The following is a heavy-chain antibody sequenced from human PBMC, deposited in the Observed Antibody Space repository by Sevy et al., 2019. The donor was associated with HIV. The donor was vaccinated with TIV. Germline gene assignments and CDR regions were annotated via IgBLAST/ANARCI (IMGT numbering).Heavy chain of an antibody. CDR1: GGSIRSGRYY. CDR3: ARAEVDGYNYGFFDS. D-gene: IGHD5-12*01. V-gene: IGHV4-61*02. Sequence: SESLSLTCTVSGGSIRSGRYYWTWIRQSAGKGLEWIGRIFPSGGSNFNPSMMSRVSMSIDTSKKQFSLRLTSVTAADTAVYYCARAEVDGYNYGFFDSWGPGTLVTVSS. J-gene: IGHJ5*01. CDR2: IFPSGGS.